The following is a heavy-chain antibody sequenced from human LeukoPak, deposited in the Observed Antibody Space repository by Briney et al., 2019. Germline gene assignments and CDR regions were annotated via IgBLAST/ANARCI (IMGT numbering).Heavy chain of an antibody. D-gene: IGHD2-2*01. J-gene: IGHJ4*02. CDR1: GYTFTCYY. Sequence: GASVKVSCKASGYTFTCYYMHWGRQAPGQGLEWMGRINPNSGGTNYAQKFQARVTITRDTSISTAYMELSRLRSDDTAVYYCARDYTSCYDYWGQGTLVTVSS. CDR2: INPNSGGT. CDR3: ARDYTSCYDY. V-gene: IGHV1-2*06.